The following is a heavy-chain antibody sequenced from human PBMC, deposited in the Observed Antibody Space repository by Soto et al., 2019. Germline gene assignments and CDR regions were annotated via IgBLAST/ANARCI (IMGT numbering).Heavy chain of an antibody. V-gene: IGHV1-45*02. CDR1: GYTFTYRY. J-gene: IGHJ3*02. CDR3: ARSRLAGIHAFDI. D-gene: IGHD1-1*01. Sequence: ASVKVSCKASGYTFTYRYLHWVRQAPGQALEWMGWITPFNGNTNYAQKFQDRVTITRDRSMSTAYMELSSLRSEDTAMYYCARSRLAGIHAFDIWGQGTMVTVSS. CDR2: ITPFNGNT.